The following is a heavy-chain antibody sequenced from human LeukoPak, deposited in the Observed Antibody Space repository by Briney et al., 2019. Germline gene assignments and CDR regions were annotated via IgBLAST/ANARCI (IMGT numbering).Heavy chain of an antibody. Sequence: SETLSLTCTVSGGSISSYYWSWIRQPAGKGLEWIGRIYTSGSTNYNPSLKSRVTISVDTSKNQFSLKLSSVTAADTAVYYCARHSSRDTAMDPFFDYWGQGTLVTVSS. D-gene: IGHD5-18*01. V-gene: IGHV4-4*07. CDR2: IYTSGST. J-gene: IGHJ4*02. CDR1: GGSISSYY. CDR3: ARHSSRDTAMDPFFDY.